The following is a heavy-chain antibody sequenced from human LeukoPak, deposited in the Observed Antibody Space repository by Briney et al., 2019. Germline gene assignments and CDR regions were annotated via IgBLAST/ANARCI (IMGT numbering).Heavy chain of an antibody. Sequence: SETLSLTCAVYGGSFSGYYWSWIRQPPGKGLECIGEINHSGSTNYNPSLKSRVTISVDTSKNQFSLKLSSVTAADTAVYYCARDRRYYDSSAYIRGFDYWGQGTLVTVSS. J-gene: IGHJ4*02. V-gene: IGHV4-34*01. CDR2: INHSGST. CDR1: GGSFSGYY. D-gene: IGHD3-22*01. CDR3: ARDRRYYDSSAYIRGFDY.